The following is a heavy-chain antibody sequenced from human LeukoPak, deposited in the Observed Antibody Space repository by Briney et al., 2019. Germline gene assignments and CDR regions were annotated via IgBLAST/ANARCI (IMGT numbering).Heavy chain of an antibody. V-gene: IGHV3-30*02. J-gene: IGHJ3*02. CDR2: IRYDGSNK. CDR1: GFTFSSYG. Sequence: GGSLRLSCAASGFTFSSYGMHWVRQAPGKGLEWVAFIRYDGSNKYYADSVKGRFTISRDNSKNTLYLQMNSLRDEDTALYYCAKDFTRRDAFDIWGQGTMVTVSS. CDR3: AKDFTRRDAFDI.